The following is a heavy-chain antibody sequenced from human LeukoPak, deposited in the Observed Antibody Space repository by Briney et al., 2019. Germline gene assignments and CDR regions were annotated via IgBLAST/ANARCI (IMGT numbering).Heavy chain of an antibody. J-gene: IGHJ5*02. CDR1: GGTFSSYA. Sequence: ASVKVSCKASGGTFSSYAISWVRQAPGQGLEWMGGIIPIFGTANYARKFQGRVTITADESTSTAYMELSSLRSEDTAVYYCARDHSGWSVFWFDPWGQGTLVTVSS. CDR3: ARDHSGWSVFWFDP. CDR2: IIPIFGTA. V-gene: IGHV1-69*01. D-gene: IGHD6-19*01.